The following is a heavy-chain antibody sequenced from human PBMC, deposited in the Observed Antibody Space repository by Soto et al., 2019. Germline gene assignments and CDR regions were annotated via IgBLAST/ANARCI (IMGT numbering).Heavy chain of an antibody. J-gene: IGHJ4*02. Sequence: EVQLLESGGGLVQPGGSLRLSCAASGFTFSSYAMSWVRQAPGKGLEWVSAISGSGGSTYYADSVKGRFTISRDNSKNTLYLQMNSLRAEDTAVYSCAKVGAVAVRTAYFDYWGQGTLVTVSS. V-gene: IGHV3-23*01. CDR2: ISGSGGST. CDR1: GFTFSSYA. D-gene: IGHD6-19*01. CDR3: AKVGAVAVRTAYFDY.